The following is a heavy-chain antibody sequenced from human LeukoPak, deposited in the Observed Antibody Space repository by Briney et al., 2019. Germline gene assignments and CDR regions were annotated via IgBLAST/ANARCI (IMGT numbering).Heavy chain of an antibody. J-gene: IGHJ6*02. CDR2: INAGNGDT. V-gene: IGHV1-3*01. D-gene: IGHD3-10*01. CDR3: ARASYYGSGSYYTPYYYYGMDV. Sequence: GASVKVSCKASGYTFSNYAIHWVRQAPGQGLEWMGWINAGNGDTKYSQNLQGRVTITRDTSASIVYMELSSLRSEDTAVYYCARASYYGSGSYYTPYYYYGMDVWGQGTTVTVSS. CDR1: GYTFSNYA.